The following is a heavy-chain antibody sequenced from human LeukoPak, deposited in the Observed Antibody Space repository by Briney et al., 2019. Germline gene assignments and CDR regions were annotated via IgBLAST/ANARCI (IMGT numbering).Heavy chain of an antibody. V-gene: IGHV3-21*01. CDR2: ISSSGTYI. CDR1: GFTFSNEW. D-gene: IGHD3-16*02. CDR3: VSGNDPDYVWGTYRLDAFDI. Sequence: GGSLRLSCAASGFTFSNEWMTWVRQVPGKGLEWVSSISSSGTYIYYADSVKGRFTISRDSAKNSLFLQMNSLRAEDTAVYYCVSGNDPDYVWGTYRLDAFDIWGEGTMVIVSS. J-gene: IGHJ3*02.